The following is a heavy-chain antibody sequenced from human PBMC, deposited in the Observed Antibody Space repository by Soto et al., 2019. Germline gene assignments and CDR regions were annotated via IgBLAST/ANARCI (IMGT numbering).Heavy chain of an antibody. D-gene: IGHD1-1*01. CDR1: GFTFSSYG. CDR2: IWYDGSNK. CDR3: ARRRRTTVYHGMDV. V-gene: IGHV3-33*01. J-gene: IGHJ6*02. Sequence: GGSLRLSCAASGFTFSSYGMHWVRQAPGKGLEWVAVIWYDGSNKYYADSVKGRFTISRDNSKNTLYLQMNSLRAEDTAVYYCARRRRTTVYHGMDVWGQGTTVTVSS.